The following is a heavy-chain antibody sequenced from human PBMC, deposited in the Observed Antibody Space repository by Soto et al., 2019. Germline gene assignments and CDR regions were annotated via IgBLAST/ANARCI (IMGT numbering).Heavy chain of an antibody. Sequence: EVQLVESGGGLVQPGGSLRLSCAASGFTVSSNYMSWVRQAPGKGLEWVSVIYSGGSTYNADSVKGRFTISRDNSKNTLYLQMNSLRAEDTAVYYCARDPKPRTTVTTGPWYFDLWGRGTLVTVSS. J-gene: IGHJ2*01. CDR3: ARDPKPRTTVTTGPWYFDL. CDR1: GFTVSSNY. CDR2: IYSGGST. V-gene: IGHV3-66*01. D-gene: IGHD4-17*01.